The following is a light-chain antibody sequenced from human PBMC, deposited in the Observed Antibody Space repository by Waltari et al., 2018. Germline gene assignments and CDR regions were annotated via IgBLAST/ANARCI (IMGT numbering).Light chain of an antibody. Sequence: QSVLTQPPSTSGTPGQRVIISCSGSSSNIGRNVVNGYQQPPGKAPKLVIYRNDQRPSGVPDRFAGSKSGTSASLAISGLQGEDEADYYCAAWDDSLHGHWVFGGGTKVTVL. V-gene: IGLV1-44*01. CDR1: SSNIGRNV. CDR3: AAWDDSLHGHWV. CDR2: RND. J-gene: IGLJ3*02.